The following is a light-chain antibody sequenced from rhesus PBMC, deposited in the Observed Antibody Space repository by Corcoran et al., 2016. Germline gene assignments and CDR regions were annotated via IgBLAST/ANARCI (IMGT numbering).Light chain of an antibody. CDR1: SSDIGGYNY. CDR2: EVS. Sequence: QAALTQPRSVSGSPGQSVAISCTGTSSDIGGYNYVSWYQQHPGTAPKLMIYEVSGRPSGVSDRFSGSKSGNTASLTISGLQAEDEADYYCTSYAGSNTLIFGTGTRLTVL. V-gene: IGLV2-32*02. J-gene: IGLJ1*01. CDR3: TSYAGSNTLI.